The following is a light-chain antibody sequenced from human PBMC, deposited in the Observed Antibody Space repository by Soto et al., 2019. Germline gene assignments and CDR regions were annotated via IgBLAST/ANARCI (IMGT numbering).Light chain of an antibody. J-gene: IGKJ3*01. CDR1: QGISNY. V-gene: IGKV1-27*01. CDR3: QKYNSVPL. CDR2: AAS. Sequence: DIQMTQSPSSLSASVGDRVTITCRASQGISNYIAWYQQKPGKAPKLLISAASTLQSGVPARFSGSGSVTDFTLTISSLQPEDVATYSCQKYNSVPLFGPGTKVDIK.